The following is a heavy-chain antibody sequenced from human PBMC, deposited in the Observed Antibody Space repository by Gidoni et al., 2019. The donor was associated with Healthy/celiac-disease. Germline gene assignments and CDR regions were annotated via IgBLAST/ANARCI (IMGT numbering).Heavy chain of an antibody. CDR2: IYYSGST. CDR3: AREVVDYLNWFDP. CDR1: GGSISSGGYY. D-gene: IGHD3-22*01. V-gene: IGHV4-31*03. Sequence: QVQLQESGPGLVKPSQTLSLTGTVSGGSISSGGYYWSWIRQHPGKGLEWIGYIYYSGSTYYNPSLKSRVTISVDTSKNQFSLKLSSVTAADTAVYYCAREVVDYLNWFDPWGQGTLVTVSS. J-gene: IGHJ5*02.